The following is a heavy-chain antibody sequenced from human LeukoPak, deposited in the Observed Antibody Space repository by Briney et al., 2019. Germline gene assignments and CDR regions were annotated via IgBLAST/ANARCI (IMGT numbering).Heavy chain of an antibody. CDR2: IYYSGST. V-gene: IGHV4-30-4*01. CDR1: GGSISSGDYY. D-gene: IGHD3-3*01. CDR3: ARAGKYYDFWSGYYQSTFFDY. J-gene: IGHJ4*02. Sequence: SQTLSLTCTVSGGSISSGDYYWSWIRQPPGQGLEWIGYIYYSGSTYYNPSLKSRVTISVDTSKNQFSLKLSSVTAADTAVYYCARAGKYYDFWSGYYQSTFFDYWGQGTLVTVSS.